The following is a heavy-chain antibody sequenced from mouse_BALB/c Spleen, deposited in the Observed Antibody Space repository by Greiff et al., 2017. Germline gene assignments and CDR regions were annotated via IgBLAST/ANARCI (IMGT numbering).Heavy chain of an antibody. CDR3: AKGDYYGSSGPDY. J-gene: IGHJ2*01. V-gene: IGHV2-5-1*01. Sequence: QVQLQQSGPSLVQPSQSLSITCTVSGFSLTSYGVHWVRQSPGKGLEWLGVIWRGGSTDYNAAFMSRLSITKDNSKSQVFFKMNSLQADDTAIYYCAKGDYYGSSGPDYWGQGTTLTVSS. CDR2: IWRGGST. D-gene: IGHD1-1*01. CDR1: GFSLTSYG.